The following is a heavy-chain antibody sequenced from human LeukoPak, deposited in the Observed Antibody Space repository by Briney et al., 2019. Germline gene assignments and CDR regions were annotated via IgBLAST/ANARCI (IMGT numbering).Heavy chain of an antibody. D-gene: IGHD6-6*01. CDR3: ARGAVRAARPTSKHYFDY. CDR2: IYYSGST. Sequence: SETLSLTCTVSGGSISSYYWSWIRQPPGKGLEWIGYIYYSGSTNYNPSLKSRVTISVDTSKNQFSLKLSSVTAAGTAVYYCARGAVRAARPTSKHYFDYWGQGTLVTVSS. CDR1: GGSISSYY. V-gene: IGHV4-59*01. J-gene: IGHJ4*02.